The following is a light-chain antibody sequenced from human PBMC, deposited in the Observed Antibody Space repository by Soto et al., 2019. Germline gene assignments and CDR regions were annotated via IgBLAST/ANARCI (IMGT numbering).Light chain of an antibody. J-gene: IGKJ3*01. CDR3: QQYNNWPPGT. CDR1: QSVSSN. Sequence: EIVMTQSPATLSLSPGERATLSCRASQSVSSNLAWYQQKPGQAPRLLIYGASTRATGIPARFSGSRSGTEFTLTISSLQSEDFAVYYCQQYNNWPPGTFGPGTKVDIK. CDR2: GAS. V-gene: IGKV3-15*01.